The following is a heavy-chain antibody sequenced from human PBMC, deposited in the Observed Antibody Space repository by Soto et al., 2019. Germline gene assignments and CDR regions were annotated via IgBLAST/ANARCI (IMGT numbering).Heavy chain of an antibody. V-gene: IGHV3-21*01. CDR3: ARLLIAVAVDGMDV. J-gene: IGHJ6*02. CDR1: GFTFSSYS. D-gene: IGHD6-19*01. CDR2: ISSSSSYI. Sequence: GGSLRLSCAASGFTFSSYSMNWVRQAPGKGLEWVSSISSSSSYIYYADSVKGRFTISRDNAKNSLYLQMNSLRAEDTAVYYCARLLIAVAVDGMDVWGQGTTVTVSS.